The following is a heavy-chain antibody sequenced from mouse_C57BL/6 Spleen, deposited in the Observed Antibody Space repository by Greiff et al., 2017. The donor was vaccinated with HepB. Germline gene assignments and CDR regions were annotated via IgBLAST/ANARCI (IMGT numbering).Heavy chain of an antibody. J-gene: IGHJ3*01. Sequence: QVQLKESGPGLVAPSQSLSITCTVSGFSLTSYAISWVRQPPGKGLEWLGVIWTGGGTNYNSALKSRLSISKDNSKSQVFLKMNSLQTDDTARYYCARESLDYYGSSYVNWLADWGKGTLVTVSA. V-gene: IGHV2-9-1*01. D-gene: IGHD1-1*01. CDR1: GFSLTSYA. CDR2: IWTGGGT. CDR3: ARESLDYYGSSYVNWLAD.